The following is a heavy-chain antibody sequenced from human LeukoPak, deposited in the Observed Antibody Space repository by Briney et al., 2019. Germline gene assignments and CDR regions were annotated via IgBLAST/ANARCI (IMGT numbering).Heavy chain of an antibody. D-gene: IGHD3-22*01. CDR2: IIPIFGTA. CDR1: GGTFSSYA. J-gene: IGHJ5*02. V-gene: IGHV1-69*13. CDR3: ARDPGAEYYDSSGYYWFDP. Sequence: SVKVSCKASGGTFSSYAISRVRQAPGQGLEWMGGIIPIFGTANYAQKFQGRVTITADESTSTAYMELSSLRSEDTAVYYCARDPGAEYYDSSGYYWFDPWGQGTLVTVSS.